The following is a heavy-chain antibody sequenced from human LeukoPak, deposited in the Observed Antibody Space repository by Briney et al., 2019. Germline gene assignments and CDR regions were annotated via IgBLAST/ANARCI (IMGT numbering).Heavy chain of an antibody. D-gene: IGHD3-3*01. CDR2: IKYDGSEK. CDR3: AKQNDFWSGSHDY. CDR1: GFAFSTYW. J-gene: IGHJ4*02. V-gene: IGHV3-7*03. Sequence: GGSLRLSCAASGFAFSTYWMSWVRQAPGKGLEWVANIKYDGSEKYYVDSVKGRFSISRDNAKNSLYLQMNSLRAEDTAVYYCAKQNDFWSGSHDYWGQGTLVTVSS.